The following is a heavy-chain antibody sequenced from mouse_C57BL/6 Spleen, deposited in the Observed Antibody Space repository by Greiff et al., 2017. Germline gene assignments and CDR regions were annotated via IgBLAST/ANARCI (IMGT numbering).Heavy chain of an antibody. CDR3: GRDSNLGVGY. CDR1: GFTFSDYG. D-gene: IGHD2-5*01. Sequence: EVKVVESGGGLVKPGGSLKLSCAASGFTFSDYGMHWVRQAPEKGLEWVAYISSGSSTIYYADTVKGRFTISRDNAKNTLFLQMTSLGSEDTAMYYCGRDSNLGVGYWGQGALVTVSA. CDR2: ISSGSSTI. V-gene: IGHV5-17*01. J-gene: IGHJ3*01.